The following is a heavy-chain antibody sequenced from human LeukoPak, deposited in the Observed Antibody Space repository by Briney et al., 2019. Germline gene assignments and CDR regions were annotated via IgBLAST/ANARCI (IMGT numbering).Heavy chain of an antibody. CDR2: INNDGSNT. J-gene: IGHJ4*02. CDR3: VRDNGGEFL. V-gene: IGHV3-74*01. D-gene: IGHD7-27*01. CDR1: GFTFGSYW. Sequence: GGSLRLSCAASGFTFGSYWMQWVRQTAVQGLVWVAHINNDGSNTIYADSVKGRFTTSRDNAKNTLYLQMNSLTAEDTAVYYCVRDNGGEFLWVQGTLVTASS.